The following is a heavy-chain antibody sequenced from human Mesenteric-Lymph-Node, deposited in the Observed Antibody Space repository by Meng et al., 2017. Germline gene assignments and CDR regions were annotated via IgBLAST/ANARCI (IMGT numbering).Heavy chain of an antibody. CDR1: GFTFSSYA. Sequence: GGSLRLSCAASGFTFSSYAMSWVRQAPGKGLEWVSAISGSGGSTYYADSVKGRFTISRDNAKNSLYLQMNSLRAEDTAVYYCARDYDSSGYYYGGYWGQGTLVTVSS. V-gene: IGHV3-23*01. CDR2: ISGSGGST. D-gene: IGHD3-22*01. J-gene: IGHJ4*02. CDR3: ARDYDSSGYYYGGY.